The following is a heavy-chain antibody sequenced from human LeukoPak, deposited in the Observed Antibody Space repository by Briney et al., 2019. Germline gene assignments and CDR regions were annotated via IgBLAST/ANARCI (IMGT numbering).Heavy chain of an antibody. Sequence: GGSLRLSCAASGFTFSSYSMNWVRQAPGKGLEWVSSISSSNSYIYYADSVKGRFTISRDNAKNSLYLQMNSLRAEDTAVYYCARDWDIDYWGQGTLVTVSS. V-gene: IGHV3-21*01. CDR2: ISSSNSYI. J-gene: IGHJ4*02. CDR1: GFTFSSYS. CDR3: ARDWDIDY. D-gene: IGHD1-26*01.